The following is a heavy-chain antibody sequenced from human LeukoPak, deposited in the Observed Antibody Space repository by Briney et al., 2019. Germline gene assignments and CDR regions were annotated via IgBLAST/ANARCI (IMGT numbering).Heavy chain of an antibody. J-gene: IGHJ4*02. CDR2: ISGSGGST. CDR1: GFSLSNYW. CDR3: ATGDYYYDSSGYYPTFDY. D-gene: IGHD3-22*01. V-gene: IGHV3-23*01. Sequence: GGSLRLSCAASGFSLSNYWMNWVRQAPGKGLEWASVISGSGGSTYYADSVKGRFTISRDNSKNTLYLQMNSLRAEDTAVYYCATGDYYYDSSGYYPTFDYWGQGTLVTVSS.